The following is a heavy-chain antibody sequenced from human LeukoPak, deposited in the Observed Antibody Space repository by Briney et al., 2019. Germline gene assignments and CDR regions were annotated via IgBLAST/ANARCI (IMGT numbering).Heavy chain of an antibody. CDR3: ATLGETSGWYPDH. V-gene: IGHV3-73*01. D-gene: IGHD6-19*01. CDR1: GFTVSGSA. J-gene: IGHJ4*02. CDR2: VRSKGYNYAT. Sequence: GGSLTPSCAASGFTVSGSAMHWVRQASGKGLEWLGRVRSKGYNYATAYGASVKDRFIISRDDSKSTAYLQMSSLKSEDTAVYYCATLGETSGWYPDHWGQGTLVTVSS.